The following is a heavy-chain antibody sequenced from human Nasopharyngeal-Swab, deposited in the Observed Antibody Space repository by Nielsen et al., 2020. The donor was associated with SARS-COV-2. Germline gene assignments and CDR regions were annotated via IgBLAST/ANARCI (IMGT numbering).Heavy chain of an antibody. CDR1: GLTVSSTY. Sequence: GASLKISCAVSGLTVSSTYMSWVRQAPGKGLEWVSVTEIGGTTHYADSVKGRFSISRDSSTNTLYLQMNNVRAEDTAVYYCARDAPAHYGAFYWGRGTLVTVSS. CDR3: ARDAPAHYGAFY. V-gene: IGHV3-53*01. J-gene: IGHJ4*02. CDR2: TEIGGTT. D-gene: IGHD4-17*01.